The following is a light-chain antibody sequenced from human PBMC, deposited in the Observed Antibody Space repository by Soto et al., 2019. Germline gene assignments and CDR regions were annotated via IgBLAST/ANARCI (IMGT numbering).Light chain of an antibody. CDR2: DAS. CDR3: QQRSNWPLT. V-gene: IGKV3-11*01. Sequence: EIVLTQSPATLSLPPGERATLSCRASQSVSSYLAWYQQKPGQAPRLLIYDASNRATGIPARFSGSGSGTGFTLAISSLEPEDFAVYYCQQRSNWPLTFGQGTKVDIK. J-gene: IGKJ1*01. CDR1: QSVSSY.